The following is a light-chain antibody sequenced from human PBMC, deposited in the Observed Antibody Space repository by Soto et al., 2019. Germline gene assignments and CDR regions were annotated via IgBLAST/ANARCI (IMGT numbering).Light chain of an antibody. V-gene: IGLV2-14*01. J-gene: IGLJ2*01. CDR3: SSYTSSSTLVV. CDR2: DVS. CDR1: NSDVGGYNY. Sequence: QSALTQPASVSGSPGQSITISCTGTNSDVGGYNYVSWYPQHPGKAPKLMIYDVSNRPSGVSNRFSGSKSGNTASLTISGLQAEDEADYYCSSYTSSSTLVVFGGGTKLTVL.